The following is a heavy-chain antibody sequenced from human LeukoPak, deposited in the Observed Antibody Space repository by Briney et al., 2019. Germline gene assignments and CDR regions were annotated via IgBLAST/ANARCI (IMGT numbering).Heavy chain of an antibody. V-gene: IGHV4-59*11. Sequence: SETLSLTCTVSGGSFTGPYWSWIRQTPGKGLEWIGYIYHNGDTRYNPSLKSRLTMSVDTSKNQFSLKLNSVTPADTAVYYCARDGYGPTDYWGKGPLVTVSS. CDR2: IYHNGDT. CDR3: ARDGYGPTDY. D-gene: IGHD3-10*01. CDR1: GGSFTGPY. J-gene: IGHJ4*02.